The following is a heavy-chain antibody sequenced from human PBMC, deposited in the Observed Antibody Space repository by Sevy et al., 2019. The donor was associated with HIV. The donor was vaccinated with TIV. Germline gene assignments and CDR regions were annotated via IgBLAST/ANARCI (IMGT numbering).Heavy chain of an antibody. Sequence: GGSLRLSCAASGFTFSSYWMTWVRQAPGKGLEWVAKIKQDGSEESLVDSVKGRFTISRDNAKNSLYLQMTSLRAEDTAVYYCARSGIQLWFDYFDHWGQGTLVTVSS. CDR2: IKQDGSEE. CDR3: ARSGIQLWFDYFDH. D-gene: IGHD5-18*01. J-gene: IGHJ4*02. CDR1: GFTFSSYW. V-gene: IGHV3-7*01.